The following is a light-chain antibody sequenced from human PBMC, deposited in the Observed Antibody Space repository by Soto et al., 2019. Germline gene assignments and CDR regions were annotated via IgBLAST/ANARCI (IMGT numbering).Light chain of an antibody. CDR3: QQYNSYSWT. J-gene: IGKJ1*01. V-gene: IGKV1-5*01. Sequence: DIKMTQSPSTLTGFVGKRVTINCRASQSISSWLAWYQQNPGKAPKLLIYDASSLESGVPSRFSGSGSGTEFTLTSRSLKPDDFATYDCQQYNSYSWTFGQGTKVDI. CDR2: DAS. CDR1: QSISSW.